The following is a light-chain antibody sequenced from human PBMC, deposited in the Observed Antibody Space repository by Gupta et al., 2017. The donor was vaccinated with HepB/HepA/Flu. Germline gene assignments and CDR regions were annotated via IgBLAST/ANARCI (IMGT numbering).Light chain of an antibody. J-gene: IGKJ2*01. CDR3: QQYNSYSPYT. CDR1: QNVDGR. Sequence: DIQVTQSPPTLSASVGDRVTITCRASQNVDGRLAWYQQTPGKAPKLLIYEASTLGSGVPSRFSDSGSGTQFTLTISSRQPDDFATYYCQQYNSYSPYTFGQGTKLEIK. V-gene: IGKV1-5*03. CDR2: EAS.